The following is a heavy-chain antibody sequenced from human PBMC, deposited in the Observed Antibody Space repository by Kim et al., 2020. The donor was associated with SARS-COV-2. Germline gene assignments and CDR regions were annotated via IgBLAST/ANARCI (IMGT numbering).Heavy chain of an antibody. CDR3: ARRVTIGIVGATRPHDAFDI. CDR2: IIPIFGTA. V-gene: IGHV1-69*13. J-gene: IGHJ3*02. D-gene: IGHD1-26*01. Sequence: SVKVSCKASGGTFSSYAISWVRQAPGQGLEWMGGIIPIFGTANYAQKFQGRVTITADESTSTAYMELSSLRSEDTAVYYCARRVTIGIVGATRPHDAFDIWGQGTMVTVSS. CDR1: GGTFSSYA.